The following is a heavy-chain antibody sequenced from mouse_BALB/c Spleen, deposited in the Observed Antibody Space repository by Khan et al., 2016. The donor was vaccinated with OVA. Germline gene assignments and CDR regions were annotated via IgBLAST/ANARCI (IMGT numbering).Heavy chain of an antibody. CDR2: INPSTGYT. CDR1: GYTFINYW. Sequence: QVQLKQSGAELAKPGASVKMSCKASGYTFINYWILWVKQRPGQGLEWIGYINPSTGYTEYNQNFKDRATLTADKSSSTAYMQLRSLTSEDSAVYYWARRGLRWDFDYGGQGTTLTVSS. J-gene: IGHJ2*01. CDR3: ARRGLRWDFDY. V-gene: IGHV1-7*01. D-gene: IGHD1-1*01.